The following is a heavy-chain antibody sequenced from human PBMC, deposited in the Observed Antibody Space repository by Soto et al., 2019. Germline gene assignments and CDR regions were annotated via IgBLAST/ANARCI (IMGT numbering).Heavy chain of an antibody. CDR2: INQDVSQK. D-gene: IGHD3-22*01. J-gene: IGHJ4*02. V-gene: IGHV3-7*01. CDR1: GFTFSRNW. Sequence: EVQLMESGEGWVRPGGPLSSPCEASGFTFSRNWMAWAGQAPGKGLEWVANINQDVSQKLYVDSVRGRFTISRDNAKNSVYLQMNNLRADDTAVYYCAKIGYNDWDFDYWGQGTLVTVSS. CDR3: AKIGYNDWDFDY.